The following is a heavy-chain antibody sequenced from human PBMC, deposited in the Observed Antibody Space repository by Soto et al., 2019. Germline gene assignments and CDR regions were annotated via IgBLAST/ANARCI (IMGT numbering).Heavy chain of an antibody. V-gene: IGHV3-23*01. D-gene: IGHD2-2*01. Sequence: GGSLRLSCAASGFTFSSYAMSWVRQAPGKGLEWVSVFSGSGGSTYYADSVKGRFTISRDNSKNTLYLQMNSLRAEDTAVYYCAKGGYQLPYFDYWGQGTLVTVSS. CDR2: FSGSGGST. CDR3: AKGGYQLPYFDY. CDR1: GFTFSSYA. J-gene: IGHJ4*02.